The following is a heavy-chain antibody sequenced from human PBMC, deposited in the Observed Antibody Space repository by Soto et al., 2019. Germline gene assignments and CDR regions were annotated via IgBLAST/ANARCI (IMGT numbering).Heavy chain of an antibody. CDR2: ISYDGSNK. D-gene: IGHD2-21*01. CDR3: ARDSISDAFDI. CDR1: GFTFSSYA. J-gene: IGHJ3*02. Sequence: QVQLVESGGGVVQPGRSLRLSCAASGFTFSSYAMHWVRQAPGKGLEWVAVISYDGSNKYYADSVKGRFTISRDNSKNSRYLQMNSLRAEDTAVYYCARDSISDAFDIWGQGTMVTVSS. V-gene: IGHV3-30*14.